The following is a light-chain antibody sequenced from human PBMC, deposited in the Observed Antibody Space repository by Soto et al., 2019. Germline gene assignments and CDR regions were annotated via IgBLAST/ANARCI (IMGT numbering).Light chain of an antibody. J-gene: IGLJ3*02. Sequence: QAVVTQEASLSVSPGTTVTLTCGLSSGSVSANYYPSWYQQTPGQAPRTLIYNTNTRSSGVPDRFSGSILGNKAALAITGAQVGDESAYYCVLYMGSGIWVFGGGTKLTVL. CDR1: SGSVSANYY. CDR2: NTN. V-gene: IGLV8-61*01. CDR3: VLYMGSGIWV.